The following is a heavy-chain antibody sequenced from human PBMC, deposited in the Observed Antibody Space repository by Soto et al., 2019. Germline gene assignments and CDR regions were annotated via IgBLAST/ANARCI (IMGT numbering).Heavy chain of an antibody. Sequence: PGGCLGLSRSASIVTFSTYAMSGVRQAPGKGLEWVSAISSSGIITFYADSVKGRFTISRDDSTLFLQMNSLRVEDTALYYCARGRVPVAGSFPWFDPWGQGTLVTVSS. V-gene: IGHV3-23*01. CDR1: IVTFSTYA. J-gene: IGHJ5*02. CDR2: ISSSGIIT. D-gene: IGHD6-19*01. CDR3: ARGRVPVAGSFPWFDP.